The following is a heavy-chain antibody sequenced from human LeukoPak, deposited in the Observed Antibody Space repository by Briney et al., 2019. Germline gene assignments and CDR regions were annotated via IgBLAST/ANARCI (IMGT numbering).Heavy chain of an antibody. V-gene: IGHV1-3*01. CDR1: GYTFTNYA. J-gene: IGHJ4*02. CDR2: INAGNGNI. Sequence: GASVKVSCKASGYTFTNYALHWVRQAPGQRPEWMGWINAGNGNIKYSQKFQGRVTITRDTSASTAYMELSSLRSEDTAVYYCARDSRLSSGYYDSSGYSLDYWGQGTLVTVSS. D-gene: IGHD3-22*01. CDR3: ARDSRLSSGYYDSSGYSLDY.